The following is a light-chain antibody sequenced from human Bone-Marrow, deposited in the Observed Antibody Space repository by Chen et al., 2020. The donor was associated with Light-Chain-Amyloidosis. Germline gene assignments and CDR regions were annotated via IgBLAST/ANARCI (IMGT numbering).Light chain of an antibody. CDR3: HQYSSSLPWT. V-gene: IGKV3-20*01. Sequence: EVVLTQSPGTLSLSPGEGATLSCRASRRVSSNHLAWYQHKPGQAPRLLIHDASTRATGIPDRFSGSGSRTDFNPSIRRVEPEDCAVYYCHQYSSSLPWTFGQGTKVEIK. CDR2: DAS. CDR1: RRVSSNH. J-gene: IGKJ1*01.